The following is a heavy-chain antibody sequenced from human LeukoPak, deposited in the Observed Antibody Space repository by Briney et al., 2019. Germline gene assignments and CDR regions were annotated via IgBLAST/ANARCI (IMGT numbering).Heavy chain of an antibody. CDR1: GGTSSGYA. D-gene: IGHD7-27*01. CDR3: AREERGIRTLYYFHY. CDR2: IIPILGIA. Sequence: ASVKLRLKAAGGTSSGYAVSWVRQAPGQGLEWMGRIIPILGIANYAQKLQGRVTITAEKSTSTAYMELSSLRSEDTAVYYCAREERGIRTLYYFHYSGERTLVTVSS. V-gene: IGHV1-69*04. J-gene: IGHJ4*02.